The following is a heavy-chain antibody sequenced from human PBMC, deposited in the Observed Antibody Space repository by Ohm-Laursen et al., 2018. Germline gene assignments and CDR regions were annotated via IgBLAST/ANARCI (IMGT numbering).Heavy chain of an antibody. Sequence: SLRLSCAASGFTFSDYGLHWVRQAPGKGLEWVAVISYDGSNKYYADSVKGRFTISRDNSKNTLYLQMNSLRAEDTAVYYCANTFRDYWGQGTLVTVSS. CDR1: GFTFSDYG. CDR2: ISYDGSNK. CDR3: ANTFRDY. V-gene: IGHV3-30*18. J-gene: IGHJ4*02. D-gene: IGHD2/OR15-2a*01.